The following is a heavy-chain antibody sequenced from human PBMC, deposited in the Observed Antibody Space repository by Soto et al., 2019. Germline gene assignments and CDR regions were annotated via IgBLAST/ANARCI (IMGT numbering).Heavy chain of an antibody. J-gene: IGHJ4*02. CDR1: GGSISSGSHY. Sequence: SETLSLTCTVSGGSISSGSHYWSWIRQPPGKGLEWIGYIYHTGSTNYNPSLKSRVTLSVDTSRNQFSLNVNSVTAADTAIYYCARRGNNGGYLRSYDYWGQGSLVTVSS. V-gene: IGHV4-61*01. CDR2: IYHTGST. D-gene: IGHD3-22*01. CDR3: ARRGNNGGYLRSYDY.